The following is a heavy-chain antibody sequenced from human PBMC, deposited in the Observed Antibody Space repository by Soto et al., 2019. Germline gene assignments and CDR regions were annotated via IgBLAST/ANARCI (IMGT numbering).Heavy chain of an antibody. CDR3: ARDICSGGSCYVDY. CDR1: GFTFSSYS. Sequence: PGGSLRLSCAASGFTFSSYSMNWVRQAPGKGLEWVSYISSSSSTIYYADSVKGRFTISRDNAKNSLYLQMNSLRDEDTAVYYCARDICSGGSCYVDYWGKGTLVPVSS. V-gene: IGHV3-48*02. D-gene: IGHD2-15*01. CDR2: ISSSSSTI. J-gene: IGHJ4*02.